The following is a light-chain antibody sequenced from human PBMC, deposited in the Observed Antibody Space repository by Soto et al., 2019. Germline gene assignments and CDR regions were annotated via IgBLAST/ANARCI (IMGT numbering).Light chain of an antibody. J-gene: IGLJ3*02. CDR2: RNN. CDR1: SSNIGSNY. V-gene: IGLV1-47*01. CDR3: AAWDDSLSGWV. Sequence: QAVVTQPPSASGTPGQRVTISCSGSSSNIGSNYVYWYQQLPGTAPKLLIYRNNQRPSGVPDRFSGSKSGTSASLAISGLRSDDEADYYCAAWDDSLSGWVFGGGTKLTVI.